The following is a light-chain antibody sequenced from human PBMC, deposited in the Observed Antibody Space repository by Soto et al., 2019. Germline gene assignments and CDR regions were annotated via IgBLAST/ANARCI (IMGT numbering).Light chain of an antibody. J-gene: IGKJ5*01. CDR1: QSISNY. CDR2: DAS. Sequence: IVMTQSPATLSLSPGERATLSCRASQSISNYLAWYQQKPGQAPRLLISDASNRATGIPARFSGSGSGTDFTLTINSLEPEDFAVYYCHQRQYWPPITFGQGTRLEIK. CDR3: HQRQYWPPIT. V-gene: IGKV3-11*01.